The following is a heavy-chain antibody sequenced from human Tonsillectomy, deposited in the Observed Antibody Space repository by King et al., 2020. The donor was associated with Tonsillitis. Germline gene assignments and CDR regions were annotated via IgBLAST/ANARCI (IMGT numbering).Heavy chain of an antibody. V-gene: IGHV3-7*01. CDR3: VSGDIYDFLIIDY. CDR2: INQDESER. J-gene: IGHJ4*01. Sequence: VQLVESGGALVQPGGSLRLSCAASGLTFSTFWMSWVRQAPGKGLEWVANINQDESERYYVDSVKGRFTISRDNAKNSLYLQMNSLRAEDTAVYYCVSGDIYDFLIIDYWGHGTLVTVSS. CDR1: GLTFSTFW. D-gene: IGHD3-3*01.